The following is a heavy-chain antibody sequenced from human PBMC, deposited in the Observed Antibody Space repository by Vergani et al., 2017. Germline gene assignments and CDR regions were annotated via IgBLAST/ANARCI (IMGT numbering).Heavy chain of an antibody. J-gene: IGHJ5*02. CDR1: GYTFTSYY. Sequence: QVQLVQSGAEVKKLGASVKVSCKASGYTFTSYYMHWVRQAPGQGLEWMGIINPSGGSTSYAQKFQGRVTMTRDTSTSTVYMELSSLRSEDTAVYYCARAPGLRITMVRPPLGLELDPWVQGTLVTVSS. V-gene: IGHV1-46*03. D-gene: IGHD3-10*01. CDR2: INPSGGST. CDR3: ARAPGLRITMVRPPLGLELDP.